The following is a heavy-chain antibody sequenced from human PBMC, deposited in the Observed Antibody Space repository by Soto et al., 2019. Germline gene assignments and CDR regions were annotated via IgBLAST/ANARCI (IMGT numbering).Heavy chain of an antibody. J-gene: IGHJ6*02. CDR2: IYYSGST. CDR3: ARQLPDIGVVAAARQGIPLYYYSRMDV. V-gene: IGHV4-31*03. CDR1: GGSISSGGYY. Sequence: SETLSLTCTVSGGSISSGGYYWSWIRQHPGKGLEWIGYIYYSGSTYYNPSLKSRVTISVDTSKNQFSLKLSSVTAADTAVYYCARQLPDIGVVAAARQGIPLYYYSRMDVWGQGTTVTVSS. D-gene: IGHD2-15*01.